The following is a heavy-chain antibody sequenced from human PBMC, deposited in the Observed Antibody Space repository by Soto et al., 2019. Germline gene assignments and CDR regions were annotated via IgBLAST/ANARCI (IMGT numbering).Heavy chain of an antibody. CDR2: ISGSGGST. Sequence: GGSLRLSCAASGFTFSSYAMSWVRQAPGKGLEWVSAISGSGGSTYYADSVKGRFTISRDNSKNTLYLQMNSLRAEDTAVYYCAKDLLTSYSSGSPFDYWGQGTLVTVSS. V-gene: IGHV3-23*01. CDR1: GFTFSSYA. CDR3: AKDLLTSYSSGSPFDY. J-gene: IGHJ4*02. D-gene: IGHD6-19*01.